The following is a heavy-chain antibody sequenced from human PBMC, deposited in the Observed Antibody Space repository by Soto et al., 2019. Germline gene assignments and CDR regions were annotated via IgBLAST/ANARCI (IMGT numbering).Heavy chain of an antibody. D-gene: IGHD6-13*01. V-gene: IGHV1-69*01. J-gene: IGHJ2*01. Sequence: QVQLVQSGAEVKKPGSSVKVSCKASGGTFSSYAISWVRQAPGQGLEWMGGIIPIFGTANYAQKFQGRVTITADDSTRTAYMELRSLRSGDTAVYYCARGVPAAIQCSIAAAGGDLWGRGTLVSVSS. CDR2: IIPIFGTA. CDR1: GGTFSSYA. CDR3: ARGVPAAIQCSIAAAGGDL.